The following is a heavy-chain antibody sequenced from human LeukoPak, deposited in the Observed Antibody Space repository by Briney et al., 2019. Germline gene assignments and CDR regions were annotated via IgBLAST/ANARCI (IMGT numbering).Heavy chain of an antibody. D-gene: IGHD1-26*01. V-gene: IGHV3-30*03. Sequence: GGSLRLSCAVSGITLSNYGMSWVRQAPGKGLEWVAVISYDGRNKYYADSVKGRFTISRDNSKNTLYLQMNSLRAEDTAVYYCALGGIAAQPFDYWGQGTLVTVSS. CDR2: ISYDGRNK. J-gene: IGHJ4*02. CDR3: ALGGIAAQPFDY. CDR1: GITLSNYG.